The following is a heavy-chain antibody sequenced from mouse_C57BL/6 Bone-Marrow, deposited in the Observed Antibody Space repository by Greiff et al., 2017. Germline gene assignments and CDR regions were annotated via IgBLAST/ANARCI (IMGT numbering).Heavy chain of an antibody. CDR2: IYPSDSET. D-gene: IGHD1-1*01. CDR3: ARTITTVVATDFDY. Sequence: QVQLQQPGAELVRPGSSVKLSCKASGYTFTSYWMDWVKQRPGQGLEWIGNIYPSDSETHYNQKFKDKATLTVDKSSSTAYMQLSSLTSEDSAVYYCARTITTVVATDFDYWGQGTTHTVSS. V-gene: IGHV1-61*01. J-gene: IGHJ2*01. CDR1: GYTFTSYW.